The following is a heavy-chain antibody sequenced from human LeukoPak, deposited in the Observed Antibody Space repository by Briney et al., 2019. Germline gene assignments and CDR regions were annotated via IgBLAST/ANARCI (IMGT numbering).Heavy chain of an antibody. CDR1: GFTFSSYG. V-gene: IGHV3-30*02. J-gene: IGHJ4*02. CDR3: AKVEYSSSYY. CDR2: VSYDGSNK. D-gene: IGHD6-6*01. Sequence: PGGSLRLSCAASGFTFSSYGMHSVRQAPGKGLEWVAFVSYDGSNKYYADSVKGRFTISRDNSKNTLYLEMNSLRVEDTAVYYCAKVEYSSSYYWGQGTLVTVSS.